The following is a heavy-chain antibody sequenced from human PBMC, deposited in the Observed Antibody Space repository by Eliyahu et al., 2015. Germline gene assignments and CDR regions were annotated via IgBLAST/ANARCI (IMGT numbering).Heavy chain of an antibody. V-gene: IGHV3-7*02. CDR1: GFTFSNYW. CDR3: ATSWDGLDL. J-gene: IGHJ3*01. CDR2: IKPDGTEK. Sequence: EIQLVESGGGLVQPGGSXRLXXXASGFTFSNYWMNWVRQXPGKGLEWXGNIKPDGTEKYYMDSVKGRFTISRDNADNSLYLEMNSLRADDTAVYYCATSWDGLDLWGQGTMVTVST. D-gene: IGHD1-26*01.